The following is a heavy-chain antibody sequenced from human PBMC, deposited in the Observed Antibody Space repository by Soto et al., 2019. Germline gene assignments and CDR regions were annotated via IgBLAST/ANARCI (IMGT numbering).Heavy chain of an antibody. CDR3: ARAYSGYDFYYFDY. Sequence: GGSLRLSCAASGFIFNNYDIHWVRQAPGTGLEWVTVVSSDGTNQYYTDSVKGRFTISRDNSKNMVYLQMNSLRPEDTAVYYCARAYSGYDFYYFDYWGQGTLVTVSS. CDR2: VSSDGTNQ. V-gene: IGHV3-30-3*01. J-gene: IGHJ4*02. D-gene: IGHD5-12*01. CDR1: GFIFNNYD.